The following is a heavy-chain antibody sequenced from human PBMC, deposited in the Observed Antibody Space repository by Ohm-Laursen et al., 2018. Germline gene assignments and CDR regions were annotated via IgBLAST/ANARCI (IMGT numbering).Heavy chain of an antibody. D-gene: IGHD6-19*01. V-gene: IGHV3-33*01. CDR1: GFTFSSYG. J-gene: IGHJ4*02. Sequence: SLRLSCAASGFTFSSYGMHWVRQAPGKGLEWVAVIWYDGSNKYYADSVKGRFTISRDNSKNTLYLQMNSLRAEDTAVYYCARASSSIAVAGLDYWGQGTLATVSS. CDR3: ARASSSIAVAGLDY. CDR2: IWYDGSNK.